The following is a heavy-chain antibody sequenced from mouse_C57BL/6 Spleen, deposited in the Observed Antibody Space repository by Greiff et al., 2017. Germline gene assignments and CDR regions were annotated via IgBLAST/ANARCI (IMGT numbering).Heavy chain of an antibody. CDR3: ARVGFDY. CDR2: IDPSDSYT. CDR1: GYTFTSYW. V-gene: IGHV1-59*01. Sequence: QVQLQQPGAELVRPGTSVKLSCKASGYTFTSYWMHWVKQRPGQGLEWIGVIDPSDSYTNYNQKFKGKATLTVDTSSSTAYMQLSSLTSEDSAVYYCARVGFDYGGQGTTLTVSS. J-gene: IGHJ2*01.